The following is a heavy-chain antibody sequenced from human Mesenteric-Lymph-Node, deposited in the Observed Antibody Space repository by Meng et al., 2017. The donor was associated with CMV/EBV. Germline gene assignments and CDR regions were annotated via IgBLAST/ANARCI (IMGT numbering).Heavy chain of an antibody. CDR1: GYTFTSYY. D-gene: IGHD3-3*01. V-gene: IGHV1-46*01. CDR2: INPSGGST. J-gene: IGHJ4*02. Sequence: ASVKVSCKASGYTFTSYYMHWVRQAPGQGLEWMGIINPSGGSTSYAQKFQGRVTMTRDTSTSTVYMELRSLRSDDTAVYYCARVTTIFGVVITLFDYWGQGTLVTVSS. CDR3: ARVTTIFGVVITLFDY.